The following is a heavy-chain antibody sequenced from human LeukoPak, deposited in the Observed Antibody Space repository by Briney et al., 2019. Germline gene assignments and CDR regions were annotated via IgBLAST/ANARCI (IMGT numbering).Heavy chain of an antibody. J-gene: IGHJ5*02. CDR3: ARDHIPAANNWFDP. V-gene: IGHV1-69*05. D-gene: IGHD2-2*01. Sequence: EASVNVSCKASGGTFSSYAISWVRQAPGQGLEWMGGIIPIFGTANYAQRFQGRVTITTDESTSTAYMELSSLRSEDTAVYYCARDHIPAANNWFDPWGQGTLVTVSS. CDR1: GGTFSSYA. CDR2: IIPIFGTA.